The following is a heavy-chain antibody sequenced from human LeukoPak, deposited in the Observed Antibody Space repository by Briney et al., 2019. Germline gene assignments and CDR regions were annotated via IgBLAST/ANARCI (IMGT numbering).Heavy chain of an antibody. Sequence: SETLSLTCTVSGGSISSSSYYWGWIRQPPGKGLEWIGSIYYSGSTYYNPSLKSRVTISVDTSKNQFSLKLSSVTAADTAVYYCATEGAAGFDYWGQGTLVTVSS. V-gene: IGHV4-39*02. CDR1: GGSISSSSYY. CDR2: IYYSGST. CDR3: ATEGAAGFDY. J-gene: IGHJ4*02. D-gene: IGHD6-13*01.